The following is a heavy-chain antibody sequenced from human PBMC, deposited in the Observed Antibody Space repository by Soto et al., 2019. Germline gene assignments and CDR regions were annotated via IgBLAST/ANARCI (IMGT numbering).Heavy chain of an antibody. CDR1: GFAFSDYY. V-gene: IGHV3-11*01. D-gene: IGHD3-10*01. CDR2: ISGTANTI. J-gene: IGHJ1*01. CDR3: AREGNRFQH. Sequence: QVQLVESGGGLVKPGGSLRLSCAASGFAFSDYYMSWIRQAPGKGLEWISYISGTANTIFYADSVKGRFTISRDNAKNALYLQMNSLRAEDTAVYYCAREGNRFQHWGQGTLVTVSS.